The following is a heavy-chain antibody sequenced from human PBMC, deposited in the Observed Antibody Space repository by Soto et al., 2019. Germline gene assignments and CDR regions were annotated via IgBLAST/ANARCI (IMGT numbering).Heavy chain of an antibody. CDR1: RFTVGSSY. CDR2: IYTGDTP. CDR3: TRDLMDVVPPADDLFDP. J-gene: IGHJ5*02. V-gene: IGHV3-53*01. D-gene: IGHD2-2*01. Sequence: GGSLRLSCAASRFTVGSSYVSWVRQAPGKGLEWVSVIYTGDTPYYADSVKGRFTISRDNSKNTLYLQMNSLRVEDTAVYYCTRDLMDVVPPADDLFDPWGQGILLTVSS.